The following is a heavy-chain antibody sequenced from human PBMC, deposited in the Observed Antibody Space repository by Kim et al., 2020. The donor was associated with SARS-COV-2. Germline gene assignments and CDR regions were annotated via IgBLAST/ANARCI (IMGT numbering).Heavy chain of an antibody. CDR3: ARDNGYDWYFDL. Sequence: YYNPTLNSRVTISVEAAKNQFSLKLSSLTAADTAVYYCARDNGYDWYFDLWGRGTLVTVSS. J-gene: IGHJ2*01. V-gene: IGHV4-39*07. D-gene: IGHD5-18*01.